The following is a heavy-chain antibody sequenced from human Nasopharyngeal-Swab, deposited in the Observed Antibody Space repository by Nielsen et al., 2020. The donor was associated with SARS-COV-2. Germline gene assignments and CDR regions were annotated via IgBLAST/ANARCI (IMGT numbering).Heavy chain of an antibody. CDR3: ARDQYASGPYNNYYYYYYGMDV. J-gene: IGHJ6*02. V-gene: IGHV7-4-1*02. CDR2: INTNTGNP. Sequence: ASVKVSCKAVGYTFTSYAMNWVRQAPGQGLEWMGWINTNTGNPTYAQGFTGRFVFSLDTSVSTAYLQISSLKAEDTAVYYCARDQYASGPYNNYYYYYYGMDVWGQGTTVTVSS. D-gene: IGHD4-11*01. CDR1: GYTFTSYA.